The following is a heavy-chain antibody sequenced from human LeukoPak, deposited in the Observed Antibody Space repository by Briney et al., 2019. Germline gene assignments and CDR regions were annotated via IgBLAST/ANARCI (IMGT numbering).Heavy chain of an antibody. J-gene: IGHJ1*01. CDR1: GFTFSDYY. D-gene: IGHD6-19*01. CDR2: ISSSGSTI. Sequence: GGSLRLSCAASGFTFSDYYMSWIRQAPGKGLEWVSYISSSGSTIYYADSVKGRFTISRDNAKNSLYLQMNSLRAEDTAVYYCAKGKAVAGTIEYFQHWGQGTLVTVSS. V-gene: IGHV3-11*04. CDR3: AKGKAVAGTIEYFQH.